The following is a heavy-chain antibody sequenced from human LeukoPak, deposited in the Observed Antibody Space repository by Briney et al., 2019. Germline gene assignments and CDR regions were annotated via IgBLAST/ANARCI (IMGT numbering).Heavy chain of an antibody. V-gene: IGHV3-21*01. CDR2: VSSSSNYI. CDR3: ARGKTGYSSSWYSSPFDY. CDR1: GFTFSSYS. Sequence: GGSLRLSCAASGFTFSSYSMNWVRQAPGKGLEWVSSVSSSSNYIYYADSVKGRFTISRDNAKNSLYLQMNSLRAEDTAVYYCARGKTGYSSSWYSSPFDYWGQGTLVTVSS. J-gene: IGHJ4*02. D-gene: IGHD6-13*01.